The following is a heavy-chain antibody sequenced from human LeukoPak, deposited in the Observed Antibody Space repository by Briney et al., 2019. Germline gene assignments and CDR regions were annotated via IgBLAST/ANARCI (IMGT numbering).Heavy chain of an antibody. V-gene: IGHV3-66*01. CDR3: AREDSGYGLHLDY. Sequence: GGSLRLSCAASGFAVIDNYMNWVRQAPGKGMEWVAVIYSGGNTYYADSVAGRFTISRDTATNTVYLQMNSLRADDTAVYYCAREDSGYGLHLDYWGQGTLVTVSS. D-gene: IGHD5-12*01. CDR1: GFAVIDNY. CDR2: IYSGGNT. J-gene: IGHJ4*02.